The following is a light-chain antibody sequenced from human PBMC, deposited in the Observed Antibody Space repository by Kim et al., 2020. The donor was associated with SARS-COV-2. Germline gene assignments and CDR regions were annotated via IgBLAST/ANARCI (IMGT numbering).Light chain of an antibody. V-gene: IGLV7-46*01. CDR1: LGAVTSGHY. Sequence: PGATVTRTCASTLGAVTSGHYPSWFQRKPCQAPRTLIYDSSHKHSWTPARFSGSLLGGNAALTLSGAQPEDEADYYCLLSYSGLVFFGGGTQLTVL. CDR3: LLSYSGLVF. CDR2: DSS. J-gene: IGLJ2*01.